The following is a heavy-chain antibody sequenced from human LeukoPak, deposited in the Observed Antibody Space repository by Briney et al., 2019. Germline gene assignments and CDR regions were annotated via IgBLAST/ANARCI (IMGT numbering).Heavy chain of an antibody. J-gene: IGHJ5*02. CDR2: INPNSGGT. CDR3: ARAGGYGDYNWFDP. Sequence: ASVKVSCKTSGYTFSDYYMHWVRQAPGQGLEWMGWINPNSGGTNYAQKFQGRVTMTRDTSISTAYMELSRLRSDDTAVYYCARAGGYGDYNWFDPWGQGTLVTVSS. CDR1: GYTFSDYY. V-gene: IGHV1-2*02. D-gene: IGHD4-17*01.